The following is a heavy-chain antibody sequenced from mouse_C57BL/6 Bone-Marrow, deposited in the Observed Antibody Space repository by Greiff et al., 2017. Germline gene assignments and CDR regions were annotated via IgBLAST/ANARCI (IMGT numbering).Heavy chain of an antibody. D-gene: IGHD4-1*01. Sequence: EVQLVESGGDLVKPGGSLTLSCAASGFTFSSYGMSWVRQTPDKRLEWVATISSGGSYTYYPDSVKGRFTISRDNAKNTLYLQMSSLKSEDTAMYYCARRVTGTDFGYWGQGTTLTVSS. V-gene: IGHV5-6*01. CDR2: ISSGGSYT. J-gene: IGHJ2*01. CDR3: ARRVTGTDFGY. CDR1: GFTFSSYG.